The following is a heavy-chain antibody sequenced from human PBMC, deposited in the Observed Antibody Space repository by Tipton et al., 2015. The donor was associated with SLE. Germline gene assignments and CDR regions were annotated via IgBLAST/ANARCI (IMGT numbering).Heavy chain of an antibody. Sequence: TLSLTCAVYGGSFSAYYWSWIRQPPGKGLEWIGEMNHRGSTNYNPSLKSRVTISVDTSKNQFSLRLYSVTAADTAVYYCARKYGRGQEAAFDLWGQGTILIVSS. CDR2: MNHRGST. V-gene: IGHV4-34*01. J-gene: IGHJ3*01. CDR3: ARKYGRGQEAAFDL. CDR1: GGSFSAYY. D-gene: IGHD3-10*01.